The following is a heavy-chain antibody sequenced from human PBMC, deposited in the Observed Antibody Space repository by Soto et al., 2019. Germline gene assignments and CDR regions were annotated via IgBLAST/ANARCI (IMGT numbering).Heavy chain of an antibody. Sequence: PGESLKISCKGSGYSFTSYCIGWVRQMPGKGLEWMGIIYPGDSDTRYSPSFQGQVTISADKSISTAYLQWSSLKASDTAMYYCARLLVNLGGSGRYKHPDSSSGMDAWGQRNTLTVSS. CDR1: GYSFTSYC. CDR3: ARLLVNLGGSGRYKHPDSSSGMDA. D-gene: IGHD3-10*01. V-gene: IGHV5-51*01. CDR2: IYPGDSDT. J-gene: IGHJ6*02.